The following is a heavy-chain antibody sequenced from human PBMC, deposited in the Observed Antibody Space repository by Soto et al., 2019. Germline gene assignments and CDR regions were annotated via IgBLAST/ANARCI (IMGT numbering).Heavy chain of an antibody. V-gene: IGHV1-69*02. CDR1: GGTFSNYT. J-gene: IGHJ6*03. CDR3: ARGAEMGTVTKGYYYYMDV. Sequence: QVQLVQSGAEVKKPGSSVKVSCKASGGTFSNYTISWVRQAPGQGLEWMGRIIPILGIANYAQKFQGRVTITAEKPTSTANMGLTSGRSEDTAVYYCARGAEMGTVTKGYYYYMDVWGKGTTVTVSS. CDR2: IIPILGIA. D-gene: IGHD4-17*01.